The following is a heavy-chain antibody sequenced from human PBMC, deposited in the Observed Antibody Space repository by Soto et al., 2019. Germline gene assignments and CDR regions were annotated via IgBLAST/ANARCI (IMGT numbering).Heavy chain of an antibody. Sequence: QVQLVESGGGVVQPGRSLRLSCAASGFTFSSYAMHWVRQAPGKGLEWVAVISYDGSNKYYAYSVKGRFTISRDNSKNMLYLQMNSLRAEDTAVYYCARGTPPSFDVGRDQLPLWGWFDPWGQGTLVNVSS. V-gene: IGHV3-30-3*01. CDR2: ISYDGSNK. D-gene: IGHD2-2*01. CDR3: ARGTPPSFDVGRDQLPLWGWFDP. J-gene: IGHJ5*02. CDR1: GFTFSSYA.